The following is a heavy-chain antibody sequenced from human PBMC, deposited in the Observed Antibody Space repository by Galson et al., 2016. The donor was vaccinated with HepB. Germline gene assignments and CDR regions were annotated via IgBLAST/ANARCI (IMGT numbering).Heavy chain of an antibody. CDR3: ARDVNPYSIVLMGIDV. Sequence: SLRLSCAAAGFDFSTYAMSWVRQAPGKGLEWVSIIHNTADITYYADSVKGRFTISRDNSKNTLYLQMNSLGAEDTAVYYCARDVNPYSIVLMGIDVWGQGTTVTVSS. V-gene: IGHV3-23*01. D-gene: IGHD2-8*01. CDR2: IHNTADIT. CDR1: GFDFSTYA. J-gene: IGHJ6*02.